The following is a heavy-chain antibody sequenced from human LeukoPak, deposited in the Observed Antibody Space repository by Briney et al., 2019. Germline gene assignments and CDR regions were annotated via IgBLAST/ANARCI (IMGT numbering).Heavy chain of an antibody. V-gene: IGHV4-31*03. D-gene: IGHD5-18*01. CDR1: GGXISSGGYY. CDR2: IYCSGST. Sequence: PSQTLSLTCTVSGGXISSGGYYWSWIRQHPGKGLEWLGYIYCSGSTYYNPSLKSRVTISVDTSKNQFSLKLSSVTAADTAVYYCARGGRYSYVIWGQGTLVTVSS. CDR3: ARGGRYSYVI. J-gene: IGHJ4*02.